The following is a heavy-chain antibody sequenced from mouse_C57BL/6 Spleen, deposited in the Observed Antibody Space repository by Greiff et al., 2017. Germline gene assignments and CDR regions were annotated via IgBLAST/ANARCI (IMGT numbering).Heavy chain of an antibody. V-gene: IGHV1-82*01. Sequence: VKLVESGPELVKPGASVKISCKASGYAFSSSWMNWVKQRPGKGLEWIGRIYPGDGDTNYNGKFKGKATLTADKSSSTAYMQLSSLTSEDSAVYFCARGRAYGSSSGYFDVWGTGTTVTVSS. D-gene: IGHD1-1*01. J-gene: IGHJ1*03. CDR3: ARGRAYGSSSGYFDV. CDR2: IYPGDGDT. CDR1: GYAFSSSW.